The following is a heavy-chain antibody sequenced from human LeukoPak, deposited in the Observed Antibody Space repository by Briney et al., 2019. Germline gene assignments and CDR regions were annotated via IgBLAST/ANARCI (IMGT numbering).Heavy chain of an antibody. J-gene: IGHJ4*02. CDR2: IRPHTGET. CDR3: ARDRGGKGSAIFY. CDR1: GYNFPSYG. V-gene: IGHV1-18*01. Sequence: ASVKVSCKASGYNFPSYGINWVRQAPGQGLEWMGWIRPHTGETNSAQRFQDRVTMTTDTSTTTAYMELRSLRFDDTAVYYCARDRGGKGSAIFYWGQGSLVTVSS. D-gene: IGHD2-2*01.